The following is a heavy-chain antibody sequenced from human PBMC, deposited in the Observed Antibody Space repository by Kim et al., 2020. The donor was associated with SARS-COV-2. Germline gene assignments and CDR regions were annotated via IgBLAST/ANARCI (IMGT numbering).Heavy chain of an antibody. Sequence: GGSLRLSCAASGFTFGDYAMHWVRQAPGKGLEWVSGISWNSGSIGYADSVKGRFTISRDNAKNSLYLQMNSLRAEDTALYYCVGLLQLFTIFGVGPDDAFDIWGQGTMVTVSS. CDR1: GFTFGDYA. J-gene: IGHJ3*02. CDR2: ISWNSGSI. V-gene: IGHV3-9*01. D-gene: IGHD3-3*01. CDR3: VGLLQLFTIFGVGPDDAFDI.